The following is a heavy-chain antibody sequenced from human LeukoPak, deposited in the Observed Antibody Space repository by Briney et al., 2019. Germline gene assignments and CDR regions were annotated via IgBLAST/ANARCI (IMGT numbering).Heavy chain of an antibody. V-gene: IGHV3-23*01. D-gene: IGHD2-21*02. Sequence: GGSLRLSCAASGFTFSTYAMNWVRQAPGKGREWVSAITGRGGSTYYADSVKGRFTISRDNSKNTLYLQMNSLRAEDTALYYCAKSHCGGDCYSFFDYWGQGTLVTVSS. CDR1: GFTFSTYA. CDR3: AKSHCGGDCYSFFDY. J-gene: IGHJ4*02. CDR2: ITGRGGST.